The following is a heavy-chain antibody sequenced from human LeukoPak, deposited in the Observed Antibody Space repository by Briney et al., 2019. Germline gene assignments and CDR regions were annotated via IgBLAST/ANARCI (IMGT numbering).Heavy chain of an antibody. CDR2: ISYDGSNK. CDR1: GFTFSSYA. CDR3: ARSPHSSSWYAYYFDY. J-gene: IGHJ4*02. Sequence: GGSLRLSCAASGFTFSSYAIHWVRQAPGKGLEWVAVISYDGSNKYYADSVKGRFTISRDNAKNTLYMQMNSLRAEDTAVYYCARSPHSSSWYAYYFDYWGQGTLVTVSS. D-gene: IGHD6-13*01. V-gene: IGHV3-30-3*01.